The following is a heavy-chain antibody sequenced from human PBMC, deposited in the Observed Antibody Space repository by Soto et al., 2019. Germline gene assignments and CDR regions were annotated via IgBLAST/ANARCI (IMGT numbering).Heavy chain of an antibody. V-gene: IGHV1-69*06. Sequence: SVKVSCKASGGTFGSDAITWVRQAPGQGLEWVGRIIPIFGTTNYAQNLQGRVTISADKSTLTSYMELHSLTSDDPALYYCARERTDSGYCTNWLDPWG. J-gene: IGHJ5*02. D-gene: IGHD3-22*01. CDR2: IIPIFGTT. CDR3: ARERTDSGYCTNWLDP. CDR1: GGTFGSDA.